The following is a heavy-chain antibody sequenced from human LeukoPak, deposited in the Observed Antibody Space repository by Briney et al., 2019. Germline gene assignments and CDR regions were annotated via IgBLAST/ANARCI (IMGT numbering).Heavy chain of an antibody. V-gene: IGHV4-59*01. CDR1: GGSISSYY. D-gene: IGHD2-15*01. Sequence: PSETLSLTCTVSGGSISSYYWSWIRQPPGKGLEWIGDIYYSGSTKYNPSLKSRVTISVNMSKNQFSLKLNSVTAADTAVYYCARRAAATYYYYYMDVWGKGTTVTVSS. CDR2: IYYSGST. J-gene: IGHJ6*03. CDR3: ARRAAATYYYYYMDV.